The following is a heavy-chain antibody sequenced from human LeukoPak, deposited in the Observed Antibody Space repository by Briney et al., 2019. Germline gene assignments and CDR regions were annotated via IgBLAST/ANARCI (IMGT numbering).Heavy chain of an antibody. CDR3: AKEPVDYYDSSTVDY. CDR2: ISGSGDDT. D-gene: IGHD3-22*01. Sequence: PGGSLRLSCAASGFTFKSHGMSWVRQAPGKGLEWVSSISGSGDDTYYADSVKGRFTISRDNSKNTLYLQMNSLRAEDTAVYYCAKEPVDYYDSSTVDYWGQGTLVTVSS. CDR1: GFTFKSHG. V-gene: IGHV3-23*01. J-gene: IGHJ4*02.